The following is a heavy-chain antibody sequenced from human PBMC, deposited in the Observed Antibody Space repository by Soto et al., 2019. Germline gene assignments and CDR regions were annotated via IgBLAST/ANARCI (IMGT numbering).Heavy chain of an antibody. CDR3: ARGRRRYSSSWYHFDY. CDR2: MNPNSGNT. Sequence: ASVKVSCKASGYTFTSYDINWVRQATGQGLEWMGWMNPNSGNTGYAQKFQGRVTMTRNTSISTAYMELSSLRSEDTAVYYCARGRRRYSSSWYHFDYWGQGTLVTVSS. V-gene: IGHV1-8*01. CDR1: GYTFTSYD. J-gene: IGHJ4*02. D-gene: IGHD6-13*01.